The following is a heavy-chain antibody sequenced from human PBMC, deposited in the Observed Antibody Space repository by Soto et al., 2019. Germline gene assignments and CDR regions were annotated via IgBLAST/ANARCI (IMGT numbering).Heavy chain of an antibody. J-gene: IGHJ3*02. V-gene: IGHV1-69*02. CDR2: IIPFLSVT. D-gene: IGHD2-8*01. CDR3: VIDTNGDALHI. Sequence: QVQLVQSGAEVKKPGSSVKVSCKASGGTFSSNTLSWVRQAPGQGLEWMGRIIPFLSVTDYAQKFQGRFTFTADMSTSTAYMEFSSLRSDDTAVYYCVIDTNGDALHIWGKGTMVTVSS. CDR1: GGTFSSNT.